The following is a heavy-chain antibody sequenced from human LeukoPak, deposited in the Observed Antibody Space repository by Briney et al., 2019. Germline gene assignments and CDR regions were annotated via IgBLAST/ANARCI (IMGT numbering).Heavy chain of an antibody. Sequence: GGSLRLSCAASGFTFSSYSMNWVRQAPGKGLEWVSSITSRDGRTSYADSVKGRFTVSRDNSKNTLYLQMNYLRVEDTAVYYCARDPNGDYLGAFDFWGQGTLVTVSS. D-gene: IGHD4-17*01. CDR1: GFTFSSYS. CDR2: ITSRDGRT. J-gene: IGHJ3*01. V-gene: IGHV3-23*01. CDR3: ARDPNGDYLGAFDF.